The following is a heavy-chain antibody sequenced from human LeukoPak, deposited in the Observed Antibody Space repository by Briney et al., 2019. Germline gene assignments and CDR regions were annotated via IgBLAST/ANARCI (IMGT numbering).Heavy chain of an antibody. J-gene: IGHJ4*02. D-gene: IGHD3-22*01. CDR2: INHSGST. V-gene: IGHV4-39*07. Sequence: SETLSLTCTVSGGSISSSSYYWGWIRQPPGKGLEWIGEINHSGSTNYNPSLKSRVTISVDTSKNQFSLKLSSVAAADTAVYYCANAYYYDSSGYYLPVDYWGQGTLVTVSS. CDR1: GGSISSSSYY. CDR3: ANAYYYDSSGYYLPVDY.